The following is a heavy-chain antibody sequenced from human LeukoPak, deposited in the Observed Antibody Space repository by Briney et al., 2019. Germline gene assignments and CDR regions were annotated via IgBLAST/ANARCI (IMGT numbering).Heavy chain of an antibody. CDR3: ASEYYYDSSGTGDAFDI. J-gene: IGHJ3*02. CDR2: IYYSRST. CDR1: GGSSSSYY. Sequence: PSETLSLTCTVSGGSSSSYYWSWIRQPPGKGLEWIGYIYYSRSTNYNPSLKSRVTISVDTSKNQFSLKLSSVTAADTAVYYCASEYYYDSSGTGDAFDIWGQGTMVTVSS. V-gene: IGHV4-59*01. D-gene: IGHD3-22*01.